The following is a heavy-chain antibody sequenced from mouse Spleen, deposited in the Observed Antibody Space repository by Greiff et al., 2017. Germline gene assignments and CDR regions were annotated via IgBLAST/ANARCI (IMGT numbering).Heavy chain of an antibody. CDR2: IYPGDGDT. V-gene: IGHV1-82*01. J-gene: IGHJ2*01. CDR1: GYAFSSSW. CDR3: ARIYYYGSSYLYYFDY. Sequence: QVQLQQSGPELVKPGASVKISCKASGYAFSSSWMNWVKQRPGKGLEWIGRIYPGDGDTNYNGKFKGKATLTADKSSSTAYMQLSSLTSEDSAVYFCARIYYYGSSYLYYFDYWGQGTTLTVSA. D-gene: IGHD1-1*01.